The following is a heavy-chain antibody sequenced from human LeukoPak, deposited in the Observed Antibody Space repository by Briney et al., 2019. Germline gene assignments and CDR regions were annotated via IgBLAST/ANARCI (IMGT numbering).Heavy chain of an antibody. D-gene: IGHD2-2*01. J-gene: IGHJ6*03. CDR1: GGSFSGYY. Sequence: SETLSLTCAVYGGSFSGYYWSWIRQPPGKGLEWIGEINHSGSTNYNPSLKSRVTISVDTSKNQFSLKLSSVTAADTAVYYCARLRSGYCSSTSCYPYYYYYYMDVWGKGTTVTVSS. CDR3: ARLRSGYCSSTSCYPYYYYYYMDV. V-gene: IGHV4-34*01. CDR2: INHSGST.